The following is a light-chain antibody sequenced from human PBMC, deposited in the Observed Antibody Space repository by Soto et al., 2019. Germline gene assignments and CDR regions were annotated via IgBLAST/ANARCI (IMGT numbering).Light chain of an antibody. Sequence: QSALTQPASVSGSPGQSITISCTGTSSDVGTYNYVSWYQQHPGKAPKLMIYEVSYRPSGVSNRFSGSKSGNTASLTISGLQAEDEADYYCSSYTSSSTLVFGTGTKVTVL. CDR2: EVS. CDR1: SSDVGTYNY. J-gene: IGLJ1*01. V-gene: IGLV2-14*01. CDR3: SSYTSSSTLV.